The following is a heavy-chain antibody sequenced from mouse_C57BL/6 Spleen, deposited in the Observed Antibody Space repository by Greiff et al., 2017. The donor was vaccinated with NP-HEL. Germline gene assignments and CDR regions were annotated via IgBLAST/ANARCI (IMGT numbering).Heavy chain of an antibody. CDR3: ARNGYYAGYFDV. J-gene: IGHJ1*03. CDR1: GYTFTSYW. CDR2: IHPNSGST. D-gene: IGHD2-3*01. Sequence: QVQLKQSGAELVKPGASVKLSCKASGYTFTSYWMHWVKQRPGQGLEWIGMIHPNSGSTNYNEKFKSKATLTVDKSSSTAYMQLSSLTSEDSVVYYCARNGYYAGYFDVWGTGTTVTVSS. V-gene: IGHV1-64*01.